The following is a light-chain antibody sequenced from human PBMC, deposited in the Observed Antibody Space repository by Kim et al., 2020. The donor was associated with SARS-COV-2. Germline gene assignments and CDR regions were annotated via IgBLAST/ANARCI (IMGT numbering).Light chain of an antibody. J-gene: IGKJ4*01. CDR2: AAS. Sequence: DIQMTQSPSSLSASVGDRVTITCRASRGIHNYLDWYQQKPGKVPKLLIYAASTLQSGVPSRFSGSGSGTDFTLIISSLQPEDVATYYCQKCYTAPFTFGRGTKVDIK. CDR1: RGIHNY. CDR3: QKCYTAPFT. V-gene: IGKV1-27*01.